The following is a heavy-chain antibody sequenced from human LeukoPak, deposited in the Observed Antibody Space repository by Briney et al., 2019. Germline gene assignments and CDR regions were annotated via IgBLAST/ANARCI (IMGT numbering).Heavy chain of an antibody. CDR1: GGTFSSYA. Sequence: GSSVKVSCKASGGTFSSYAISWVRQAPGQGLEWMGRIIPIFGTANYAQKFQGRVTITADKSTSTAYMELSSLRSEDTAAYYCAREHWDCSSTSCFDYWGQGTLVTVSS. V-gene: IGHV1-69*06. D-gene: IGHD2-2*01. CDR2: IIPIFGTA. J-gene: IGHJ4*02. CDR3: AREHWDCSSTSCFDY.